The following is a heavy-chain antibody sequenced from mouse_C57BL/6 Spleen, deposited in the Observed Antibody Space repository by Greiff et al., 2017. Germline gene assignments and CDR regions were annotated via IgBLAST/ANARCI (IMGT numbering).Heavy chain of an antibody. CDR1: GYTFTDYN. V-gene: IGHV1-22*01. CDR3: ATEHYYGYDVWYFDY. J-gene: IGHJ2*01. Sequence: EVQLQQSGPELVKPGASVKMSCKASGYTFTDYNMHWVKQSHGKSLEWIGHINPNNGGTSYNQKFKGKATLTVNKSSSTAYMELRSLTSEDSAVYYCATEHYYGYDVWYFDYWGQGTTLTVSS. CDR2: INPNNGGT. D-gene: IGHD2-2*01.